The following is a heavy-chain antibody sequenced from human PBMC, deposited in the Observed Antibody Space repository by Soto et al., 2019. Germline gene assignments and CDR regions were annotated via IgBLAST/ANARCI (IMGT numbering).Heavy chain of an antibody. D-gene: IGHD3-16*01. CDR1: GFTFSSYG. CDR3: AKDLTRSNDGGCFDY. J-gene: IGHJ4*02. Sequence: PGGSLRLSCAASGFTFSSYGMHWVRQAPGKGLEWVAVISYDGSNKYYADSVKGRFTISRDNSKNTLYLQMNSLRAEDTAVYYCAKDLTRSNDGGCFDYWGQGXLVTVYS. CDR2: ISYDGSNK. V-gene: IGHV3-30*18.